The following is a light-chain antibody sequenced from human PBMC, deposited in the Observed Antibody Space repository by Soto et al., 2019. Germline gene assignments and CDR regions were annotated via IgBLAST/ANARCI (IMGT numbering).Light chain of an antibody. CDR1: QSVRSSY. CDR2: NAS. J-gene: IGKJ1*01. CDR3: QHYGSSPQT. V-gene: IGKV3-20*01. Sequence: EIVLTQSPGTLSLSPGERATLSCRASQSVRSSYLAWYQQKPGQAPRLLIYNASSRATGIPDRFSGSGSGTDFSLTIIRLEPEDFAVYYWQHYGSSPQTFGQGTKVEIK.